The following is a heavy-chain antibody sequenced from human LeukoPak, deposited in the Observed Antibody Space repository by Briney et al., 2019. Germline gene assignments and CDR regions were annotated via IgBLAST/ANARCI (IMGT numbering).Heavy chain of an antibody. V-gene: IGHV3-21*01. CDR3: ARRAPSHDFDS. J-gene: IGHJ4*02. Sequence: GGCLRLSCVASGFTFSDYSMNWVRQGPGKGPEWVSSISTTGSHTYYAESVKGRFTISRDNAERTLYLEMNSLRAGDTAVYFCARRAPSHDFDSWGQGTLVTVSS. CDR1: GFTFSDYS. CDR2: ISTTGSHT.